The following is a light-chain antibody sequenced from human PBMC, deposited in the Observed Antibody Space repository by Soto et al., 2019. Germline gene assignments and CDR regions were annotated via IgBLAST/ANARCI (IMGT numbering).Light chain of an antibody. CDR3: CSYAGSDTYV. V-gene: IGLV2-23*02. Sequence: QSVLTQPASVSGSPGQSITISCTGTNSDIGSYNLVSWYQQHPGKAPKLMIYDVTKRPSGVSNRFSGSKSGNTASLTISGLQAEDEADYYCCSYAGSDTYVFGTGTKLTVL. CDR2: DVT. CDR1: NSDIGSYNL. J-gene: IGLJ1*01.